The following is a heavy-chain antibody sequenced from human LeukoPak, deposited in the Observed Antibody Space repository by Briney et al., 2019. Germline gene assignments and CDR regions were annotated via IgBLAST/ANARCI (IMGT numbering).Heavy chain of an antibody. V-gene: IGHV3-7*01. J-gene: IGHJ4*02. D-gene: IGHD3-10*02. CDR3: VRDCSTADY. CDR2: INQDGSEK. Sequence: PGGSLRLSCAASGFTLTSYWMSWVRQAPGKGLAWVANINQDGSEKYYVDSVKGRFTISRDNARNSLHLQMNSLRAEDTAVYYCVRDCSTADYWGQGTLATVSS. CDR1: GFTLTSYW.